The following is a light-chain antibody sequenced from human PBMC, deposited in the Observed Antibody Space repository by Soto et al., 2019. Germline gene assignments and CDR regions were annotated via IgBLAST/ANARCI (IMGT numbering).Light chain of an antibody. CDR1: QSVSSN. V-gene: IGKV3-15*01. Sequence: EIVMTQSPATLSVSPGERATLSCRASQSVSSNLAWYQQKPGQAPRLLIYGASTRATGIPARFSGSGSGTEFTLTNSSLQSEDFAVYYCQQYNTWPPVTFGGWTKVEIK. CDR2: GAS. CDR3: QQYNTWPPVT. J-gene: IGKJ4*01.